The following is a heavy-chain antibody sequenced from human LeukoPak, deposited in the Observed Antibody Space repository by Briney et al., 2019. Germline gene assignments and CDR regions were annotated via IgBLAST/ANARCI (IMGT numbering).Heavy chain of an antibody. J-gene: IGHJ3*02. CDR2: ISSSSSYI. Sequence: GGSLRLSCAASGFTFSSYSMNWVPQAPGKGLEWVSSISSSSSYIYYADSVKGRFTISRDNAKNSLYLQMNSLRAEDTAVYYCARSYYDVRLLFDIWGQGTMVTVSS. V-gene: IGHV3-21*01. CDR1: GFTFSSYS. CDR3: ARSYYDVRLLFDI. D-gene: IGHD3-22*01.